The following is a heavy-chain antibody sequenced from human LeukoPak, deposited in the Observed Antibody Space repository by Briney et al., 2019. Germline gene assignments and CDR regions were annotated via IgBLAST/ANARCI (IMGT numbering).Heavy chain of an antibody. Sequence: KPSETLSLTCTVSGGSINSYFWSWIRQPPGKGLEWIGYVSFTGSTNYNPSLRNRVTISMDTSKNQFSLKLTSVTAADTAMYFCARDRVSPYSGYYSDAFDLWGQGTMVTVSS. J-gene: IGHJ3*01. D-gene: IGHD5-12*01. V-gene: IGHV4-59*01. CDR1: GGSINSYF. CDR3: ARDRVSPYSGYYSDAFDL. CDR2: VSFTGST.